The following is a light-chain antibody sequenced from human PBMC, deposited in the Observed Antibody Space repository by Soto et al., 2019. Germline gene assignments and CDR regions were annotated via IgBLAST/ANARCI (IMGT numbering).Light chain of an antibody. CDR3: SSYTSSSTLL. CDR1: SSDVGGCNF. J-gene: IGLJ2*01. CDR2: DVS. V-gene: IGLV2-14*03. Sequence: QSALTQPASVSGSPGQSITISCAGTSSDVGGCNFVSWYQHHPGKVPKLMIYDVSNRPSGVSNRFSGSKSGNTASLTISGLQAEDEADYYCSSYTSSSTLLFGGGTKLTVL.